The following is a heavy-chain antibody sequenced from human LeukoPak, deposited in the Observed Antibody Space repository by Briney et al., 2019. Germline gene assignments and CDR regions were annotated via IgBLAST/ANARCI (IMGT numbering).Heavy chain of an antibody. CDR2: IYYSGST. CDR3: ARVGGYSGYDFDY. Sequence: SETLSLTCTVSGGSISSGDYYWSWIRQPPGKGLEWIGYIYYSGSTYYNPSLKSRVTISVDTSKNQFSLKLSSVTAADTAVYCCARVGGYSGYDFDYWGQGTLVTVSS. V-gene: IGHV4-30-4*01. CDR1: GGSISSGDYY. D-gene: IGHD5-12*01. J-gene: IGHJ4*02.